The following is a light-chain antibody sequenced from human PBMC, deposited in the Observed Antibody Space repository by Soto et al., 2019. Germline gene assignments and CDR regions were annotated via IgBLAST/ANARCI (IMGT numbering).Light chain of an antibody. J-gene: IGLJ1*01. CDR3: SSYTSATTYV. V-gene: IGLV2-14*01. CDR1: SSEVGAYNY. Sequence: QSVLTQPASVSGSPGQSITISCTGTSSEVGAYNYDSWYQQYPGEAPKVIIYDVSHRPAGVSNRFSGSKSGNTASLTFLGLQTQDEADYYCSSYTSATTYVFGTGTKVTVL. CDR2: DVS.